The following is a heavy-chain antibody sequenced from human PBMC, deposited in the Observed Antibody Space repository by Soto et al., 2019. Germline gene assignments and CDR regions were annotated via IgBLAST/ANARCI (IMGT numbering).Heavy chain of an antibody. D-gene: IGHD6-13*01. V-gene: IGHV3-30-3*01. Sequence: GGSLSLSCAASGFTFSSYWMSWVRQAPGKGLEWVAVISYDGSNKYYADSVKGRFTISRDNSKNTLYLQMNSLRAEDTAVYYCARAVAAAGTRFDYWGQGTLVTVSS. CDR3: ARAVAAAGTRFDY. J-gene: IGHJ4*02. CDR1: GFTFSSYW. CDR2: ISYDGSNK.